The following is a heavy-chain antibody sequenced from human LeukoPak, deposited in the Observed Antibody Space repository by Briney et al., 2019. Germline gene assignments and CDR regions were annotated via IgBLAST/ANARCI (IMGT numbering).Heavy chain of an antibody. CDR1: GFTFSSYG. V-gene: IGHV3-23*01. CDR2: ISGSGGST. Sequence: TGGSLRLSCAASGFTFSSYGMSWVRQAPGKGLEWVSAISGSGGSTYYADSVKGRFTISRDNSKNTLYLQMNSLRAEDTAVYYCAKSPYRFNALDIWGQGTIVTVSS. J-gene: IGHJ3*02. CDR3: AKSPYRFNALDI. D-gene: IGHD2-21*01.